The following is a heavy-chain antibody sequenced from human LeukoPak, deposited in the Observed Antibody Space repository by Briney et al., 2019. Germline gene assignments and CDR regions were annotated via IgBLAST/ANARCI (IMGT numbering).Heavy chain of an antibody. CDR2: INPNSGGT. D-gene: IGHD4/OR15-4a*01. CDR3: ATTFDYGDFY. CDR1: GYTFTGYY. V-gene: IGHV1-2*06. Sequence: ASVKVSCKASGYTFTGYYIHWVRQAPGQGLEWMGRINPNSGGTNFAQGFQGRVTITRDTSITTSYMELTSLRSDDTAVYYCATTFDYGDFYWGQGTLVTVSS. J-gene: IGHJ4*02.